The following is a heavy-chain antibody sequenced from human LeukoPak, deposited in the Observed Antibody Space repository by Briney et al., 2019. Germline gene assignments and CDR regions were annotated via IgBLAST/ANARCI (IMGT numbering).Heavy chain of an antibody. D-gene: IGHD5-12*01. Sequence: GGSLRLSCAASGFTFSSYSMNWVRQAPGNGLEWVSYISSSSSTIYYADSVKGRFTISRDNAKNSLYLQMNSLRAEDTAVYYCARDSGYDSEYNFDYWGQGTLVTVSS. V-gene: IGHV3-48*01. CDR2: ISSSSSTI. CDR3: ARDSGYDSEYNFDY. J-gene: IGHJ4*02. CDR1: GFTFSSYS.